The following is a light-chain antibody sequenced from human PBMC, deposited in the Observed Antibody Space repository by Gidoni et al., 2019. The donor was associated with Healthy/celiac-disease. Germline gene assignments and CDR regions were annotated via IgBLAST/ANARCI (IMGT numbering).Light chain of an antibody. V-gene: IGKV4-1*01. CDR3: QQYYSTSGYT. J-gene: IGKJ2*01. CDR1: QSVLYSSNNKNY. Sequence: DIVMTQSPDSLAVSLGERAAINCKSSQSVLYSSNNKNYLAWYQQKPGQPPKLRIYWASTRESGVPDRVSGSGSGTEFTLTISSLQAEDVAVYYCQQYYSTSGYTFXXXTKLEIK. CDR2: WAS.